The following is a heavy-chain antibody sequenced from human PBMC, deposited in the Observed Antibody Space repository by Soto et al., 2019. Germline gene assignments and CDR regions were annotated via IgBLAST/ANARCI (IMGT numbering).Heavy chain of an antibody. V-gene: IGHV4-31*03. D-gene: IGHD2-21*01. CDR3: ARLRIATNNYKWFDP. CDR2: IYVTGAV. Sequence: IMSLTSRVSAASLNSRKYYWSRIRQVAGKGLEWIGHIYVTGAVDYNPSLRDRITISQDTSERQFSLNLRLVTAADTAVYYCARLRIATNNYKWFDPWGQGTLVTVSS. CDR1: AASLNSRKYY. J-gene: IGHJ5*02.